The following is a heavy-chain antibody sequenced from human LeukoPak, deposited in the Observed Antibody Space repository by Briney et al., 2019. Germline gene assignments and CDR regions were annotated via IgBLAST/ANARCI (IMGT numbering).Heavy chain of an antibody. Sequence: SETLSLNCTVSAGSISYYYWTWYRQSPGKGLEWIGQIYYTGSTYYNPSLKRRVTISVDTSRNQFSLNLTSVTAADTAVYYCARGGTYDDILSFDPWGQGTLVTVSS. CDR1: AGSISYYY. D-gene: IGHD3-9*01. CDR2: IYYTGST. CDR3: ARGGTYDDILSFDP. V-gene: IGHV4-59*01. J-gene: IGHJ5*02.